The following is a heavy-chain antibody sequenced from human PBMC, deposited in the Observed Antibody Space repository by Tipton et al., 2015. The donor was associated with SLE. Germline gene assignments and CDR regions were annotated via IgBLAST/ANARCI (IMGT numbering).Heavy chain of an antibody. D-gene: IGHD4-17*01. CDR3: ARGSDGEYVRYFDV. CDR1: GGSISFDY. CDR2: IYSSGDR. J-gene: IGHJ2*01. Sequence: LRLSCTVSGGSISFDYWSWIRQSAGRGLEWIGRIYSSGDRDYNPSLRSRVTMSIDASQNRVSLRLKSVSAADTAVYYCARGSDGEYVRYFDVWGPGTLVTVS. V-gene: IGHV4-4*07.